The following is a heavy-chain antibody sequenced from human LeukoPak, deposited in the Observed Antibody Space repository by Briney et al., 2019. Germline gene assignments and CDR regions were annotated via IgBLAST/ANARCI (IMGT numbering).Heavy chain of an antibody. V-gene: IGHV3-30*02. CDR3: AREMSRIAAAGTAFDY. Sequence: QPGGSLRLSCAASGFTFSTYGMHWVRQAPGKGLEWVAFIRYDGSNKYYADSVKGRFTISRDNSKNTLYLQMNSLRAEDTAVYYCAREMSRIAAAGTAFDYWGQGTLVTVSS. D-gene: IGHD6-13*01. J-gene: IGHJ4*02. CDR2: IRYDGSNK. CDR1: GFTFSTYG.